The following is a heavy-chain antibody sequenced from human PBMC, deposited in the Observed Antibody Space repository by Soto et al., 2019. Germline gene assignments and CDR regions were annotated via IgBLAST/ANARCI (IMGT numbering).Heavy chain of an antibody. J-gene: IGHJ4*02. CDR3: ARGSYYYDSSGSIDY. D-gene: IGHD3-22*01. CDR2: INPSGGST. CDR1: GYTFTSYY. V-gene: IGHV1-46*01. Sequence: GASVKVSCKASGYTFTSYYMHWVRQAPGQGFEWMGIINPSGGSTSYAQKLQGRVTMTRDTSTSTVYMELSSLRSEDTAVYYCARGSYYYDSSGSIDYWGQGTLVTVSS.